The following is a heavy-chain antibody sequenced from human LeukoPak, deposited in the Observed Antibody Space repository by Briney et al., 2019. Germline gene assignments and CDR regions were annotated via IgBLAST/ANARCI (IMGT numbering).Heavy chain of an antibody. CDR2: IIPIFGTA. D-gene: IGHD5-12*01. CDR3: ARDGLKYNWFDP. CDR1: GGTFSSYA. V-gene: IGHV1-69*13. Sequence: RASVKVSCKASGGTFSSYAISWVRQAPGQGLEWMGGIIPIFGTANYAQKFQGRVTITADESTSTAYMELSSLRSEDTAVYYCARDGLKYNWFDPWGQGTLVTVSS. J-gene: IGHJ5*02.